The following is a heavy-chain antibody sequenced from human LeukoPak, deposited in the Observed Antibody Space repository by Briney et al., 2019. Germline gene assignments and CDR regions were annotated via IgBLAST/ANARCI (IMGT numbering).Heavy chain of an antibody. J-gene: IGHJ3*02. CDR2: IKQDGSDK. CDR1: GFTFSSYW. Sequence: GGSLRLSCAASGFTFSSYWMTWVRQAPGKGLEWVANIKQDGSDKYYVDSVKGRFTISRDNAKNSLYLQMNSLRGEDTAVYYCARGDGATPPDVFDIWGQGTMVTVSS. V-gene: IGHV3-7*01. D-gene: IGHD3-10*01. CDR3: ARGDGATPPDVFDI.